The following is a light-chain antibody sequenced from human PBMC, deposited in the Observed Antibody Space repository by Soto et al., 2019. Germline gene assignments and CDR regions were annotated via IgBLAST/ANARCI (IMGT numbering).Light chain of an antibody. J-gene: IGLJ1*01. CDR1: KLGNKF. Sequence: SYELTQPPSVSVSPGQKATITCSGHKLGNKFASWYQQKPGQSPVVVIYENSRRPSGIPERFSGSSSGNTATLTISGPQAVDEADYYCLAFDSGTGIFGTGTKLTVL. CDR3: LAFDSGTGI. CDR2: ENS. V-gene: IGLV3-1*01.